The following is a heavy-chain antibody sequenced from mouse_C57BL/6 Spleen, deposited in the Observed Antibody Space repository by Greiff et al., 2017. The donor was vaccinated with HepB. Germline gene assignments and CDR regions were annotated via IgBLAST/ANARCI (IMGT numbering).Heavy chain of an antibody. D-gene: IGHD1-1*01. CDR3: ARWDTTVVATRYFDY. CDR2: IDPSSGYT. J-gene: IGHJ2*01. CDR1: GYTFTSYW. Sequence: QVQLQQSGAELAKPGASVKLSCKASGYTFTSYWMHWVKQRPGQGLEWIGYIDPSSGYTKYNQKFKDKATLTADKSSSTAYMQLSSLTYEDSAVYYCARWDTTVVATRYFDYWGQGTTLTVSS. V-gene: IGHV1-7*01.